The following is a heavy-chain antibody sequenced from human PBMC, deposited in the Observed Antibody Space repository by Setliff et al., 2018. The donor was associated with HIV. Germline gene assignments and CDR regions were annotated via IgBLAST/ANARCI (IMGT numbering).Heavy chain of an antibody. CDR1: GFTVSSNY. Sequence: SETLRLSCAASGFTVSSNYMSWVRQAPGKGLEWIGTIYYSGSTYYNPSLKSRLTISVDTSKNQFSLKLSSVTAADTAVYYCARGGLGVVGAIDYWSQGTLVTVSS. J-gene: IGHJ4*02. V-gene: IGHV4-59*05. D-gene: IGHD2-15*01. CDR2: IYYSGST. CDR3: ARGGLGVVGAIDY.